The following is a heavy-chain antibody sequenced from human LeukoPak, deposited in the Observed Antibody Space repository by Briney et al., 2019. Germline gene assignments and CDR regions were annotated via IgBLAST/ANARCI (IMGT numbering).Heavy chain of an antibody. CDR3: ARGEWSMGHGDYVSVY. CDR2: ISSSSSYI. D-gene: IGHD4-17*01. V-gene: IGHV3-21*01. CDR1: VFTFSSYS. J-gene: IGHJ4*02. Sequence: GGSLRLSCAASVFTFSSYSMNWVRQAPGKGLEWASSISSSSSYIYYADSVKGRFTISRDNAKNSLYLQMNSLRAEDTAVYYCARGEWSMGHGDYVSVYWGQGTLVTVSS.